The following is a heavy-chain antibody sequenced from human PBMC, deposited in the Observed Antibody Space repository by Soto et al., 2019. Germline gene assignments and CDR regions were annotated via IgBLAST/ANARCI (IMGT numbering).Heavy chain of an antibody. CDR2: ISGYTGNT. CDR3: ARDLCGADCSPMQYYFNN. V-gene: IGHV1-18*01. D-gene: IGHD2-21*02. Sequence: ASVKVSCKASGYTFTNYGITWVRQAPGQGLEWMGWISGYTGNTNYAQNLRGRVTMTTDTSTSTAYMELRSLRSDDTAMYYCARDLCGADCSPMQYYFNNWGQGTLVTVSS. CDR1: GYTFTNYG. J-gene: IGHJ4*02.